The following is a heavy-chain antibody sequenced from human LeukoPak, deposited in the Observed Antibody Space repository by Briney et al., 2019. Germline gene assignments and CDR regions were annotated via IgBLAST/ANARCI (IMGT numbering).Heavy chain of an antibody. Sequence: GGSLRLSCAASGYTFSSYDMSWVRQAPGKGLEWVSAISGSGGDTYYADSVKGRFTISRDNSKNTLYLRMNSLRVEDAAVYYCAKDLGGEGGSGFPGYWGQGTLVTVSS. D-gene: IGHD3-10*01. CDR3: AKDLGGEGGSGFPGY. J-gene: IGHJ4*02. CDR1: GYTFSSYD. CDR2: ISGSGGDT. V-gene: IGHV3-23*01.